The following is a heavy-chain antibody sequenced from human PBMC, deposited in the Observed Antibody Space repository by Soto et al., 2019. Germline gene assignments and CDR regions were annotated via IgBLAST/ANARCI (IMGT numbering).Heavy chain of an antibody. CDR2: ITPFNGNT. V-gene: IGHV1-45*02. D-gene: IGHD3-10*01. CDR3: ASQLYGSGSNTSLYV. CDR1: GYTFTYRY. J-gene: IGHJ6*02. Sequence: ASVKVSCKASGYTFTYRYLHWVRQAPGQALEWMGWITPFNGNTNYAQKFQDRVTITRDRSMSTAYMELSSLRSEDTAMYYCASQLYGSGSNTSLYVWGQGITVTVSS.